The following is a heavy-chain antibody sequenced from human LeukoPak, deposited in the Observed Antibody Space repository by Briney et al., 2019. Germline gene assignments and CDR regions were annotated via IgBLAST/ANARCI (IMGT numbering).Heavy chain of an antibody. V-gene: IGHV1-2*02. J-gene: IGHJ3*02. CDR3: ARDLYCGGDCYSDGGAFDI. D-gene: IGHD2-21*02. CDR1: GYTFTGYY. Sequence: ASVKVSCKASGYTFTGYYMHWVRQAPGQGLEWMGWINPNSGGTNYAQKFQGRVTMTRDTSISTAYMELSRLRSDDTAVYYCARDLYCGGDCYSDGGAFDIWGQGTMVTVSS. CDR2: INPNSGGT.